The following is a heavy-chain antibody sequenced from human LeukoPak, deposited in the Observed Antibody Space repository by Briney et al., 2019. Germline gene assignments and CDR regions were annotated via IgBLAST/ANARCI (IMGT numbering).Heavy chain of an antibody. V-gene: IGHV1-46*01. CDR2: INPSGGST. CDR3: AKTQHCSSTSCYGYFQH. J-gene: IGHJ1*01. Sequence: ASVKVSCKASGYTFTSYYMHWVRQAPGQGLEWMGIINPSGGSTSYAQKFQGRVTVTADESTSTAYMELSSLRSEDTAVYYCAKTQHCSSTSCYGYFQHWGQGTLVTVSS. CDR1: GYTFTSYY. D-gene: IGHD2-2*01.